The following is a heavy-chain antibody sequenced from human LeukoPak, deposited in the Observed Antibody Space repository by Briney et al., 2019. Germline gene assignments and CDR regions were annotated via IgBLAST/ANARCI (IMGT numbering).Heavy chain of an antibody. CDR3: AKATGTGPGSRGDY. V-gene: IGHV3-23*01. CDR1: GVTFSSYG. CDR2: ISDSGGNT. J-gene: IGHJ4*02. D-gene: IGHD1-1*01. Sequence: GGSLRLSCAASGVTFSSYGMNWVRQAPGKGLEWVSGISDSGGNTYYADSVKGRFTISRDNSKNTLFLQVNSLRADDTAVYYCAKATGTGPGSRGDYWGQGTLVTVSS.